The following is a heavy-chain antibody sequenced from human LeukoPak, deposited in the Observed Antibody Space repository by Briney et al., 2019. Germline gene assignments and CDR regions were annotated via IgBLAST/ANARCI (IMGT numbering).Heavy chain of an antibody. CDR3: ARDIAVAPNWFDP. D-gene: IGHD6-19*01. J-gene: IGHJ5*02. CDR1: GYTFTVFY. Sequence: ASVKVSCKASGYTFTVFYMHWVRQAPGQGLEWMGWINPNSGGTNYAQKFQGRVTMTRDTSISTAYMELSRLRSDDTAVYYCARDIAVAPNWFDPWGQGTLVTVSS. V-gene: IGHV1-2*02. CDR2: INPNSGGT.